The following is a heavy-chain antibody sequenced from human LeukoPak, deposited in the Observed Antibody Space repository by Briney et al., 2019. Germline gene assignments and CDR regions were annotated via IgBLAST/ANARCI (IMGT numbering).Heavy chain of an antibody. Sequence: SVKVSCKXSGGTFSSYAISWVRQAPGQGLEWMGRIIPIFGTANYAQKFQGRVTITTDESTSTAYMELSSLRSEDTAVYYCARDSRSHYYYYYMDVWGKGTTVTVSS. CDR1: GGTFSSYA. J-gene: IGHJ6*03. CDR3: ARDSRSHYYYYYMDV. CDR2: IIPIFGTA. V-gene: IGHV1-69*05.